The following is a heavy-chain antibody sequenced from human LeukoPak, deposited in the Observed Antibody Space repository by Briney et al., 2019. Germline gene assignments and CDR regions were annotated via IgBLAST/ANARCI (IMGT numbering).Heavy chain of an antibody. Sequence: ASVKVSCKASGYTFTSYGISWVRQAPGQGLEWMGWISAYNGNTNYAQKLQGRVTMTTDTSTSTAYMELRSLRSDDTAVYYCARGYWREVGATTWFDPWGQGTLVTVSS. D-gene: IGHD1-26*01. CDR1: GYTFTSYG. CDR3: ARGYWREVGATTWFDP. J-gene: IGHJ5*02. V-gene: IGHV1-18*01. CDR2: ISAYNGNT.